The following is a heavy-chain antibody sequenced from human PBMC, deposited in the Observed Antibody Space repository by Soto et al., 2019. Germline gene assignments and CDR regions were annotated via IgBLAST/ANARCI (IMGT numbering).Heavy chain of an antibody. Sequence: SETLSLTCTVSGGSISSYYWSWIRQPPGKGLEWIGYIYYSGSTNYNPSLKSRVTISVDTSKNQFSLKLSSVTAADTAVYYCARLDIVVVVAAKTTDAYEIWGQGTMVTVSS. V-gene: IGHV4-59*08. CDR1: GGSISSYY. J-gene: IGHJ3*02. CDR3: ARLDIVVVVAAKTTDAYEI. CDR2: IYYSGST. D-gene: IGHD2-15*01.